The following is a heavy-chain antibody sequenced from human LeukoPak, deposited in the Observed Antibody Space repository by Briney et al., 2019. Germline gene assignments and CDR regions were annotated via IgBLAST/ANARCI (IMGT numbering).Heavy chain of an antibody. D-gene: IGHD2-15*01. J-gene: IGHJ4*02. CDR3: ARRDIVVVVSASDY. CDR2: ITASGDRT. Sequence: PGGSLRLSCAASGFTFDDYGMIWVRQAPGKGLEWVSGITASGDRTFYGDSVRGRFTMSRDNSKNTVYLQMNSLRVDDTAVYYCARRDIVVVVSASDYWGLGTLVTVSS. V-gene: IGHV3-23*01. CDR1: GFTFDDYG.